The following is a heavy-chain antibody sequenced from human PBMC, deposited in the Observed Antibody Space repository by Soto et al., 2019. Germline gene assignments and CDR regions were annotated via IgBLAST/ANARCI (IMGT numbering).Heavy chain of an antibody. J-gene: IGHJ4*02. D-gene: IGHD5-12*01. CDR2: IVPIVDTS. V-gene: IGHV1-69*12. Sequence: QVQLVQSGAEVRQPASSVKVSCKTSGGAFSRYAISWGRQAPGQGLEWMGGIVPIVDTSTYAQKFQGRVTITADESTSTVYMELSSLRSDDTAVYYCVRVVAIPGYPDNWGQGTLVTVSS. CDR3: VRVVAIPGYPDN. CDR1: GGAFSRYA.